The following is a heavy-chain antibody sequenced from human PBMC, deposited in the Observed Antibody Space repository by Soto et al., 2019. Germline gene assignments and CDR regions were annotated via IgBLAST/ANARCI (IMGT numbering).Heavy chain of an antibody. CDR1: GYTFTSYG. CDR3: ARDLNSSGWYGGFWFDP. D-gene: IGHD6-19*01. CDR2: ISAIIGNT. Sequence: AASVKVSCKASGYTFTSYGISWVRQAPGQGLEWMGWISAIIGNTNYAQKLQGRVTMTTDTSTSTAYMELRSLRSDDTAVYYCARDLNSSGWYGGFWFDPWGQGTLVTVSS. V-gene: IGHV1-18*01. J-gene: IGHJ5*02.